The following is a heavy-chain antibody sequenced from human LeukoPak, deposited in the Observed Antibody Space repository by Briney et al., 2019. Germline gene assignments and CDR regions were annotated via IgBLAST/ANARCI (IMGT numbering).Heavy chain of an antibody. Sequence: PSETLSLTCTVSGGSISSSSYYWGWIRQPPGKGLEWIGEINHSGSTNYNPSLKSRVTISVDTSKNQFSLKLSSVTAADTAVYYCARGLVTPDPREGPWPNYFDYWGQGTLVTVSS. J-gene: IGHJ4*02. V-gene: IGHV4-39*07. CDR1: GGSISSSSYY. CDR3: ARGLVTPDPREGPWPNYFDY. CDR2: INHSGST. D-gene: IGHD4-23*01.